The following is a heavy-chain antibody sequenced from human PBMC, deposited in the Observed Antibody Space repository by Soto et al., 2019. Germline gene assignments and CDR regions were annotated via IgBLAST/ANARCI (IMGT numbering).Heavy chain of an antibody. V-gene: IGHV3-21*01. CDR1: GFTFSSYS. J-gene: IGHJ5*02. CDR2: ISSSSSYI. CDR3: ARAAVVVPAARRWGNWFDP. D-gene: IGHD2-2*01. Sequence: PGGSLRLSCAASGFTFSSYSMNWVRQAPGKGLEWVSSISSSSSYIYYADSVKGRFTISRDNAKNSLYLQMNSLRAEDTAVYYCARAAVVVPAARRWGNWFDPWGQGTLVTVSS.